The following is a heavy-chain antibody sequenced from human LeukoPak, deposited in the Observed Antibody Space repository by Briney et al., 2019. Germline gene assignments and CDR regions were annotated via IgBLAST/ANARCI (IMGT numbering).Heavy chain of an antibody. Sequence: GGSLRLSCAASGFTVSSNYMSWVRQAPGKGLVWVSVVYSDGSTYYADSVKGRFTISRDNSKNTLYLQMNSLRAEDTAVYYCARDSSSWSFDYWGQGTLVTVSS. CDR1: GFTVSSNY. CDR2: VYSDGST. V-gene: IGHV3-53*05. D-gene: IGHD6-13*01. CDR3: ARDSSSWSFDY. J-gene: IGHJ4*02.